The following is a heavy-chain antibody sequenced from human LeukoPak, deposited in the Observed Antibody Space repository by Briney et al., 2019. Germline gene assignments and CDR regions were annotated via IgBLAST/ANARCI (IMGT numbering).Heavy chain of an antibody. CDR2: INSDGSST. D-gene: IGHD6-13*01. CDR3: AREWGGPRVAAAASYGMDV. CDR1: GFTFSSCW. Sequence: HPGGSLRLSCAASGFTFSSCWMHWVRQAPGKGLVWVSRINSDGSSTSYADSVKGRFTISRDNAKNTLYLQMNSLRAEDTAVYYCAREWGGPRVAAAASYGMDVWGKGTTVTVSS. V-gene: IGHV3-74*01. J-gene: IGHJ6*04.